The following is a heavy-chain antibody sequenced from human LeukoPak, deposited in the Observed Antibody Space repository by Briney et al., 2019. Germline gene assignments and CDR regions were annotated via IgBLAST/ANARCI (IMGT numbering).Heavy chain of an antibody. Sequence: SETLSLTCTVSGGSISSSSYYWGWIRQPPGKGLEWIGSIYYSGSTYYNPSLKSRVTISVDTPKNQFSLKLSSVTAADTAVYYCARQLGYCSSTSCYADKVDYWGQGTLVTVSS. J-gene: IGHJ4*02. CDR3: ARQLGYCSSTSCYADKVDY. D-gene: IGHD2-2*01. CDR2: IYYSGST. V-gene: IGHV4-39*01. CDR1: GGSISSSSYY.